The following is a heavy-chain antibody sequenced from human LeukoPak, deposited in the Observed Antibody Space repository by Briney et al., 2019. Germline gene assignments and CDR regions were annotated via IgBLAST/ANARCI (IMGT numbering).Heavy chain of an antibody. CDR3: VTGGVVPAAMFVH. CDR2: IKQDGGGK. D-gene: IGHD2-2*01. Sequence: KAGGSLRLSCAASGFTFSNYWMSWVRQAPGKGLEWVANIKQDGGGKYYVDSVKGRFTISWDNAKNSLYLQMNSLRAEDTAVYYCVTGGVVPAAMFVHWGQGTLVTVSS. V-gene: IGHV3-7*05. J-gene: IGHJ5*02. CDR1: GFTFSNYW.